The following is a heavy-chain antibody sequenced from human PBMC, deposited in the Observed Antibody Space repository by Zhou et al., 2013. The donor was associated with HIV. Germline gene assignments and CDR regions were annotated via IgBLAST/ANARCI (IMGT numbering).Heavy chain of an antibody. CDR3: AGWPGYRASGVFDS. J-gene: IGHJ5*01. V-gene: IGHV4-34*02. D-gene: IGHD5-18*01. CDR2: ISHSETT. CDR1: GGASSGYY. Sequence: QVQLRQWGAGLLKPLETLSLTCAVDGGASSGYYWSWIRQPPGRGLEWIGDISHSETTYYKPSLKSRVTISLDTSKNQFSLRLTSVTAADAGVYYCAGWPGYRASGVFDSWGQGTLVAVSS.